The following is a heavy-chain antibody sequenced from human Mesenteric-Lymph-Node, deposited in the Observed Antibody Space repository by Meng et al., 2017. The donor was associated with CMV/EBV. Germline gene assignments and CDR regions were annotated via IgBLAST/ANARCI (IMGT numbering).Heavy chain of an antibody. CDR2: IKHDGGEK. J-gene: IGHJ6*02. CDR1: GFTFNIYW. CDR3: ARSYHFWNNYYGTYYYGMDV. D-gene: IGHD3-3*01. Sequence: GSLRLSCVASGFTFNIYWMSWVRQAPGKGLEWVANIKHDGGEKYYVDSVKGRFTIPRDNAKNSLYLQMNSLRAEDTAVYYCARSYHFWNNYYGTYYYGMDVWGPGTTVTVSS. V-gene: IGHV3-7*01.